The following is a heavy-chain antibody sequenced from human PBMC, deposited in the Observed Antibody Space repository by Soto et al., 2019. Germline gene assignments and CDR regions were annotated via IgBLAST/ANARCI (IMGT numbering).Heavy chain of an antibody. CDR3: AREMATFSYYYYYGMDV. CDR1: GYTFTSYG. CDR2: ISAYNGNT. J-gene: IGHJ6*02. D-gene: IGHD5-12*01. V-gene: IGHV1-18*01. Sequence: VASVKVSCKASGYTFTSYGISWVRQAPGQGLEWMGWISAYNGNTDYAQKLQGRVTMTTDTSTSTAYMELRSLRSDDTAVYYCAREMATFSYYYYYGMDVWGQGTTVTGSS.